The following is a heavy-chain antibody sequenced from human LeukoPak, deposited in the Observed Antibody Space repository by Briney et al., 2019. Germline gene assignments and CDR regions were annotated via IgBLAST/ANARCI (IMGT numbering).Heavy chain of an antibody. CDR1: GDSFIGSY. D-gene: IGHD3-22*01. Sequence: SETLSLICAVSGDSFIGSYWSWIRQPPGKGLEWIGYIYHPVDTSYNPSLQSRVTISADISKKQFSLRMTSVTAADTAVYYCARRRYFDSTGYNPSHYFDYWGQGILVTVSS. CDR3: ARRRYFDSTGYNPSHYFDY. J-gene: IGHJ4*02. CDR2: IYHPVDT. V-gene: IGHV4-59*01.